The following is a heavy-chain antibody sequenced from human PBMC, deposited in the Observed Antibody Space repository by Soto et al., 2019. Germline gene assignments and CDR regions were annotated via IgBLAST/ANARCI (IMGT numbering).Heavy chain of an antibody. Sequence: QVHLVDSGGGVVQPGRSLRLTCVASGFTFRTFGMHWVRQAPGKGLEWVAVISDDGSNKYYADSVKGRFAISRDNSKNTLYLQMNSLGAEDTAVYYCARDFWSGFCFDYWGQGTLVTVSS. CDR1: GFTFRTFG. V-gene: IGHV3-30*03. J-gene: IGHJ4*02. CDR3: ARDFWSGFCFDY. CDR2: ISDDGSNK. D-gene: IGHD3-3*01.